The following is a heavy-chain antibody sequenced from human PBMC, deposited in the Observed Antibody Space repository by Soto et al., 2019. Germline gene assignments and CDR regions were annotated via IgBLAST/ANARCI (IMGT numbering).Heavy chain of an antibody. Sequence: QVQLVESGGGVVQPGRSLRLSCAASGFTFSSYGMHWVRQAPGKGLEWVAVIWYDGSNKYYADSVKGRFTISRDNSKNTLYLQMNSLRAEDTAVYYCARARYSSSCGFDPWGQGTLVTVSS. CDR2: IWYDGSNK. J-gene: IGHJ5*02. CDR1: GFTFSSYG. CDR3: ARARYSSSCGFDP. V-gene: IGHV3-33*01. D-gene: IGHD6-13*01.